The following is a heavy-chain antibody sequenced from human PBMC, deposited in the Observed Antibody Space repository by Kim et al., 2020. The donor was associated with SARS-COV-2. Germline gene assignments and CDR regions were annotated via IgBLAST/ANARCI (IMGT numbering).Heavy chain of an antibody. Sequence: GGSLRLSCSASGFTFSSHDMHWVRQAPGKGLEWVAVISYDGGNKYYADSVKGRFTISRDNSKNTLYLQINSLTAEDTAVYYATKDFFDICGQGTMVTVSS. CDR1: GFTFSSHD. CDR2: ISYDGGNK. CDR3: TKDFFDI. V-gene: IGHV3-30*18. J-gene: IGHJ3*02.